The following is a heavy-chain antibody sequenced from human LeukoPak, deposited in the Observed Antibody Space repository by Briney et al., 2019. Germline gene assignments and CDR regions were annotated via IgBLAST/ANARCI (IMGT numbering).Heavy chain of an antibody. CDR1: GYTFTSYD. V-gene: IGHV1-8*01. D-gene: IGHD1-7*01. CDR2: MNPNSGNT. J-gene: IGHJ6*03. Sequence: GASVPVSCKASGYTFTSYDINWVRQATGQGLEWMGWMNPNSGNTGYAQKFQGRVTMTRNTSISTAYMELSSLRSEDTAVYYCARGPWNYEIYYYYYMDVWGKGTTVTVSS. CDR3: ARGPWNYEIYYYYYMDV.